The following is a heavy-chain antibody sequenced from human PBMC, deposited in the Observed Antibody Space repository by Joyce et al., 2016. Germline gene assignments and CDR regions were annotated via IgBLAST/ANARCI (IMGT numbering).Heavy chain of an antibody. CDR2: IIPMFETT. CDR1: GGTFNKYA. V-gene: IGHV1-69*01. D-gene: IGHD5-18*01. Sequence: QVQLVQSGAEVKKPGSSVKVSCKASGGTFNKYAINWVRQAPGQGLEWMGGIIPMFETTKYAPKFQDRVTITADESTTTAYMELRSLRSEDTAVYYCARDAVDTGMVTPSQNDYWGQGTLVTVSS. J-gene: IGHJ4*02. CDR3: ARDAVDTGMVTPSQNDY.